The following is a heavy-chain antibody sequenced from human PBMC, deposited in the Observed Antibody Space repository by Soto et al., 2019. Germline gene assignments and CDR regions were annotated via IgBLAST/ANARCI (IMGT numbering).Heavy chain of an antibody. V-gene: IGHV4-38-2*01. D-gene: IGHD3-3*01. CDR2: IYHSGTT. CDR3: ARTENVGYYPY. J-gene: IGHJ4*02. Sequence: PSETLSLTCAVSGDSISSGYYWAWIRRPPGKGLEWIGSIYHSGTTYYNPYLKSRVTISVDPSKNQFSMKLSSVTAADSAVYYCARTENVGYYPYLRPGSLVTGSS. CDR1: GDSISSGYY.